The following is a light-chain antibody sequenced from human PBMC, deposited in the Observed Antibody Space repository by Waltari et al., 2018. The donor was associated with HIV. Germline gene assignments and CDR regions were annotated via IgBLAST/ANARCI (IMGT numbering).Light chain of an antibody. J-gene: IGLJ2*01. CDR1: SSDVRGSTY. V-gene: IGLV2-14*01. Sequence: QPALTQPAAVSGSPGQSITISCTATSSDVRGSTYALLFLQRLGQAPKLMIYDVTHRPSGVSNRFSGSKSANTASLTISGLQVEDGGDYYCTSFRPTSAPVVFGGGTKLTVL. CDR2: DVT. CDR3: TSFRPTSAPVV.